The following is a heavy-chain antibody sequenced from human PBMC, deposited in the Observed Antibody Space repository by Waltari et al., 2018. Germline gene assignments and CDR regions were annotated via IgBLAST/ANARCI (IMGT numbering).Heavy chain of an antibody. Sequence: QVQLVKSGAEVKKPGDEVKVSCKDSGYTFTSYDINWVRQATGHGLEWMGWMNPNSGNTGYAQKFQGRVTLTRNTSISTAYMELSSLRSEDTAVYYCARMFRRSRDGTIPPLGYWGQGTLVTVSS. CDR2: MNPNSGNT. V-gene: IGHV1-8*01. CDR3: ARMFRRSRDGTIPPLGY. D-gene: IGHD2-2*01. CDR1: GYTFTSYD. J-gene: IGHJ4*02.